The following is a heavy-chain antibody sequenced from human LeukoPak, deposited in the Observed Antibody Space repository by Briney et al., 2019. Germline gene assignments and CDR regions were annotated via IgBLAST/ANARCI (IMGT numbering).Heavy chain of an antibody. J-gene: IGHJ4*02. V-gene: IGHV4-30-4*08. CDR1: GGSISSDDYY. D-gene: IGHD1-26*01. CDR2: IYYSGST. CDR3: ARGGLDGDYFDY. Sequence: SQTLSLTCTVSGGSISSDDYYWSWIRQPPGKGLEWIGYIYYSGSTYYNPSLKSRVTISVDTSKNQSSLKLSSVTAADTAVYYCARGGLDGDYFDYWGQGTLVTVSS.